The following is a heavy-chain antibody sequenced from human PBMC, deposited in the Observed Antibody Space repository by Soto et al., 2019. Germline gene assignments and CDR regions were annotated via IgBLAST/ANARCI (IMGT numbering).Heavy chain of an antibody. V-gene: IGHV4-39*01. Sequence: QLQLQESGPGLVKPSETLSLTCTVSGGSISSSSYYWGWIRQPPGKGLEWIGSIYYSGSTYYNPSLKSRVTISVDTSKNQFSLKLSSVTAADTAVYYCASLDRGAARLYYFDYWGQGTLVTVSS. CDR3: ASLDRGAARLYYFDY. CDR2: IYYSGST. J-gene: IGHJ4*02. CDR1: GGSISSSSYY. D-gene: IGHD6-6*01.